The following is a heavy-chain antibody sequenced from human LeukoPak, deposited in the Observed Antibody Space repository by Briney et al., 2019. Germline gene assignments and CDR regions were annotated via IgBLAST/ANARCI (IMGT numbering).Heavy chain of an antibody. D-gene: IGHD6-6*01. CDR2: IYPGDSEP. CDR3: ARQGYAYSSSYFYYVMDV. V-gene: IGHV5-51*01. J-gene: IGHJ6*02. CDR1: GYSFTSYW. Sequence: GESLKISCKGSGYSFTSYWIGWVRQMPGKGLEWMGIIYPGDSEPRYSPSFQGQVTISADKSISTAYLQWSSLKASDTAMYYCARQGYAYSSSYFYYVMDVWGQGTTVTVSS.